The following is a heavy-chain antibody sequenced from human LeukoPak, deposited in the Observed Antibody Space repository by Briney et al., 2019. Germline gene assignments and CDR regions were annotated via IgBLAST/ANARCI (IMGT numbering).Heavy chain of an antibody. J-gene: IGHJ6*03. CDR1: TXTXYG. D-gene: IGHD3-16*01. CDR2: ISAYNGNT. CDR3: GRXWXXRXNYXXXXMDV. V-gene: IGHV1-18*01. Sequence: TXTXYGISGVRQAPGQGGEWMGWISAYNGNTNYAQKLQGRVTMTTDTSTSTAYMEVRRLRYEDTAGYYCGRXWXXRXNYXXXXMDVWGKGXTVTVSS.